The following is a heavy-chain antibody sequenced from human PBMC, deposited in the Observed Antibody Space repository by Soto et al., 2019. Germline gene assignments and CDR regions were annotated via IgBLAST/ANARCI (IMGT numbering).Heavy chain of an antibody. CDR3: AKEAVPQGVAGTSYCDS. J-gene: IGHJ4*01. Sequence: EVPLLESGGGLVQPGGSLRLSCAASGFTFSSYAMSWLRHAPGAGLEWVSAISGSRGSTYYPDSVKGRFTITRDNTNSPLYLQMNILRAEYTAVYYCAKEAVPQGVAGTSYCDSWGHGTMVTVSS. CDR2: ISGSRGST. V-gene: IGHV3-23*01. CDR1: GFTFSSYA. D-gene: IGHD6-19*01.